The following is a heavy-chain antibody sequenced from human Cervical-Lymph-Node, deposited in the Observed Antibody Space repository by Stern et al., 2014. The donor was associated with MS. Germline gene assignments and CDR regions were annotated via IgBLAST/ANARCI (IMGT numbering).Heavy chain of an antibody. D-gene: IGHD3-3*01. J-gene: IGHJ4*02. CDR3: VKGGYDFWSGYFGH. Sequence: EVQLVESGGGLVQPGGSLRLSCAAPGFSFDDFAMHLVRQAPGKGLEWVSGLSWNTDTIKYADSVKGRFTVSRDNAKNSLHLQMKSLRADDTALYYCVKGGYDFWSGYFGHWGQGTLVTVSS. CDR2: LSWNTDTI. V-gene: IGHV3-9*01. CDR1: GFSFDDFA.